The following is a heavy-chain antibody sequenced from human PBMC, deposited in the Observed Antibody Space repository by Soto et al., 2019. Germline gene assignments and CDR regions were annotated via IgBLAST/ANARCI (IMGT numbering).Heavy chain of an antibody. D-gene: IGHD3-3*01. CDR1: GYTFTDYW. CDR3: ERDQVGEFDQDVYDYGMGV. CDR2: IYPGDSKT. Sequence: GESLKISCRGSGYTFTDYWIVWVRQMPGKGLEWMGVIYPGDSKTKYSPSFQGQVTLSADKSITTAYLQWSSLKDSDTAVYYCERDQVGEFDQDVYDYGMGVWGQGTTGSVSP. V-gene: IGHV5-51*01. J-gene: IGHJ6*01.